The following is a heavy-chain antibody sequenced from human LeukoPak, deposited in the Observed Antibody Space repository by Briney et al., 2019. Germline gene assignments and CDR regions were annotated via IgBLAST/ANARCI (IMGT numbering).Heavy chain of an antibody. D-gene: IGHD3-22*01. Sequence: PSETLSLTCTVSGDSISSGTYYWGWIRQPPGKGLEWIGSIYYSGSTYYNPSLKSRVTISVDTSKNQFSLKLSSVTAADTAVYYCARHTHYYDSSGYYSSYFDYWGQGTLVTVSS. J-gene: IGHJ4*02. CDR2: IYYSGST. CDR1: GDSISSGTYY. CDR3: ARHTHYYDSSGYYSSYFDY. V-gene: IGHV4-39*01.